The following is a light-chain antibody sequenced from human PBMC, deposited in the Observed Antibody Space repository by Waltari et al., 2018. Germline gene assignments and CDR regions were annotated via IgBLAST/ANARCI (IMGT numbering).Light chain of an antibody. J-gene: IGKJ1*01. CDR3: MQATYWPWT. V-gene: IGKV2-30*01. Sequence: DAVMTQSPLSLPVTLGQPASISCRSSPSLVSSDGNTYLSWFQQRPGQSPRRLIYTVSNRDSGVPDRFSGSGSGTDFTLKISRVEAEDVGVYYCMQATYWPWTFGQGTKVEIK. CDR2: TVS. CDR1: PSLVSSDGNTY.